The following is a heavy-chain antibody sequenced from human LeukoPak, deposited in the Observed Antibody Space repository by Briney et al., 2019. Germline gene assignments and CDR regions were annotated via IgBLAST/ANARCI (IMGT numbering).Heavy chain of an antibody. CDR1: GGSFSGYY. D-gene: IGHD1-26*01. CDR2: IHPSGSP. Sequence: SETLSLSCGVYGGSFSGYYLTWIRQPPGKGLEWIGEIHPSGSPNYNPSLKSRVTISVDTSKNQFSLRMSSLTAADTAVYYCARGKEYYKCGNYWGQGTLVTVSS. V-gene: IGHV4-34*01. J-gene: IGHJ4*02. CDR3: ARGKEYYKCGNY.